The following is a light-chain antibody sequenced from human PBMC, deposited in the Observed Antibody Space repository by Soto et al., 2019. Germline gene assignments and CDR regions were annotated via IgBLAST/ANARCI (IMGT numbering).Light chain of an antibody. CDR3: QQYNTWRSIT. CDR1: QSISSN. CDR2: GAS. V-gene: IGKV3-15*01. Sequence: EIVMTQSPATLSVSPGERATLSCRASQSISSNLGWYQQRPGQAPRLLIYGASTRATGIPARFSGSWSGTEFTLTISSLQSEDFAVYYCQQYNTWRSITFGQGTRLEIK. J-gene: IGKJ5*01.